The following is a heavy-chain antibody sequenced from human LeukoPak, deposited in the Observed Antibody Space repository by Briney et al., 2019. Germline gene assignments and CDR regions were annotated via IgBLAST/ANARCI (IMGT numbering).Heavy chain of an antibody. CDR2: IPASGPKT. V-gene: IGHV3-23*01. CDR3: VKEASKTFGIYTADY. CDR1: GFTFNSYA. J-gene: IGHJ4*02. Sequence: GGSLRLSCAASGFTFNSYAMSWVRRAPGKGLEWVSAIPASGPKTYYTGSVRGRFTISRDNSKNTVYLQMQSLRAEDTAVYYCVKEASKTFGIYTADYWGQGTLVTVSS. D-gene: IGHD3-16*01.